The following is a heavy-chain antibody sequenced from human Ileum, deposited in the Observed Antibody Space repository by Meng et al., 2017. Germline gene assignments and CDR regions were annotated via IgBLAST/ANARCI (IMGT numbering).Heavy chain of an antibody. D-gene: IGHD2-15*01. Sequence: QVQLVESGGGVVQPGMSLRLSCAASGLTFSTSGMHWVRQAPGKGLEWVAFIWSDGSNKYYGDSVKDRFTIARENSKNTVYLQMNSLRVEDTAVYYCARDRGLRDLDHWGQGTLVTSPQ. CDR3: ARDRGLRDLDH. CDR2: IWSDGSNK. CDR1: GLTFSTSG. J-gene: IGHJ4*02. V-gene: IGHV3-33*01.